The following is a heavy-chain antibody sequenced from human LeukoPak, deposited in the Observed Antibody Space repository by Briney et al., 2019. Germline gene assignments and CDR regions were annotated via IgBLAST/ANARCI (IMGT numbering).Heavy chain of an antibody. CDR3: ARSAAVAGTLDY. D-gene: IGHD6-19*01. CDR1: GFTFSSYA. CDR2: ISGSGGST. J-gene: IGHJ4*02. Sequence: GGSLRLSCAASGFTFSSYAMSWVRQAPGKGLEWVSAISGSGGSTYYADSVKGRFTISRDNSKNTLYLQTNSLRAEDTAVYYCARSAAVAGTLDYWGQGTLVTVSS. V-gene: IGHV3-23*01.